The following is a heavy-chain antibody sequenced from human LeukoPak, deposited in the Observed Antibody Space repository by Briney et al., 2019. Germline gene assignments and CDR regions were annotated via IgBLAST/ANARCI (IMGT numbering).Heavy chain of an antibody. J-gene: IGHJ4*02. CDR2: ITGSGSNT. V-gene: IGHV3-23*01. D-gene: IGHD3-22*01. Sequence: PGGSLRLSCAASGFSFSSFAMRWLRQARGKGLEWVSAITGSGSNTYYADSVKGRFTISRDNAQNSLYLQMNSLRAEDTAVYYCARDDVSKTYYYDSSGYPGTFEYWGQGTLVTVSS. CDR3: ARDDVSKTYYYDSSGYPGTFEY. CDR1: GFSFSSFA.